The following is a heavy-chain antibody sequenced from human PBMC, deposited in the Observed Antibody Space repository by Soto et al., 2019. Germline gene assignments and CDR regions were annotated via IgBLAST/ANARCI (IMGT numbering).Heavy chain of an antibody. Sequence: SETLSLTCTVSGGSISSYYWSWIRQAPGKGLEWIGYIYYSGSTNYNPSLKSRVTISVDTSKNQFSLKLSSVTAADTAVYYCARSYNFWSGYFDYWGQGTLVTVSS. J-gene: IGHJ4*02. D-gene: IGHD3-3*01. CDR1: GGSISSYY. CDR3: ARSYNFWSGYFDY. CDR2: IYYSGST. V-gene: IGHV4-59*08.